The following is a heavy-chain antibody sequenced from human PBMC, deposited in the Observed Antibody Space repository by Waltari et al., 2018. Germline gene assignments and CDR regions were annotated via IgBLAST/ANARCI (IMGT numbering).Heavy chain of an antibody. J-gene: IGHJ4*02. CDR3: ARGGQLALDY. CDR2: INNGGGSST. Sequence: EVQLVESGGGLVQPGASLSLSCAASGFPVSNYYTHWVRQGPGKGLVWISRINNGGGSSTTYADSVKGRFTISKDNAKNTVYLQMNSLRAEDTAVYHCARGGQLALDYWGQGTLVTVSS. V-gene: IGHV3-74*01. D-gene: IGHD6-6*01. CDR1: GFPVSNYY.